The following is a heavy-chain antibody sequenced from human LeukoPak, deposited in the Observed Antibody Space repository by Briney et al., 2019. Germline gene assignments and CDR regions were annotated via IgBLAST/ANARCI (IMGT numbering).Heavy chain of an antibody. CDR3: ARRFDC. J-gene: IGHJ4*02. CDR1: GFTFSDYS. Sequence: SGESLRLSCAASGFTFSDYSMNWVRQAPGKGLEWVSYIDGSGDTIYYADFVKGRFTISRDNAKNSLDLQMNSLRDEDTAVYYCARRFDCWGQGTLVTVSS. V-gene: IGHV3-48*02. CDR2: IDGSGDTI.